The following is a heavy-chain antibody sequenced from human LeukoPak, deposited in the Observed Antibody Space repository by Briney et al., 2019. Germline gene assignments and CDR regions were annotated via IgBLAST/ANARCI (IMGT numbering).Heavy chain of an antibody. CDR1: GYTLTELS. D-gene: IGHD1-26*01. Sequence: ASVKVSCKVSGYTLTELSMHWVRQAPGKGLEWMGGFDPEDGETIYAQKFQGRVTMTEGTSTDTAYMELSSLRSEDTAVYYCATGWAYATDDAFDIWGQGTMVTVSS. J-gene: IGHJ3*02. CDR2: FDPEDGET. CDR3: ATGWAYATDDAFDI. V-gene: IGHV1-24*01.